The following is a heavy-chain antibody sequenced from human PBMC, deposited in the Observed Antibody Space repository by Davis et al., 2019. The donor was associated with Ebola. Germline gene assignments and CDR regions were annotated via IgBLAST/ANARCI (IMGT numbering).Heavy chain of an antibody. D-gene: IGHD5-18*01. CDR3: ARDGAPPYSYGYYYYYGMDV. V-gene: IGHV3-13*01. CDR2: IGTAGDT. Sequence: PAGSLRLSCAASGFTFSNYDMHWVRQATGKGLEWVSAIGTAGDTYYPGSVKGRFTISRETAKNSLYLQMDSLRAEDTAVYYCARDGAPPYSYGYYYYYGMDVWGQGTTVTVSS. J-gene: IGHJ6*02. CDR1: GFTFSNYD.